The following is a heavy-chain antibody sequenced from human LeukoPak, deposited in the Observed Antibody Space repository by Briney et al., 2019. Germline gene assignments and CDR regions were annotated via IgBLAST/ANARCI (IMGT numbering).Heavy chain of an antibody. CDR2: IYYSGST. CDR1: GGSISSGDYY. V-gene: IGHV4-30-4*01. D-gene: IGHD2-15*01. J-gene: IGHJ4*02. Sequence: PSETLSLTCTVSGGSISSGDYYWSWIRQPPGKGLEWIGYIYYSGSTYYNPSLKSRVTISVDTSKNQFSLKPSSVTAADTAVYYCARVDCSGGSCYYFDYWGQGTLVTVSS. CDR3: ARVDCSGGSCYYFDY.